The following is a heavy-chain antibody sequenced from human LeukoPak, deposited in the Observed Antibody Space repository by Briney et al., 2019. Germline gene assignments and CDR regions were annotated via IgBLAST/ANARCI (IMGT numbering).Heavy chain of an antibody. Sequence: PGGSLRLSCAASGFTFSNHWMHWVRQAPGKGLVWVSRISKDGSSTYYADSVKGRFTISRDNSKNTLYLQMNSLRAEDTAVYYCANVGTPRGHGYGNYWGQGTLVTVSS. CDR1: GFTFSNHW. V-gene: IGHV3-74*01. CDR2: ISKDGSST. CDR3: ANVGTPRGHGYGNY. D-gene: IGHD5-12*01. J-gene: IGHJ4*02.